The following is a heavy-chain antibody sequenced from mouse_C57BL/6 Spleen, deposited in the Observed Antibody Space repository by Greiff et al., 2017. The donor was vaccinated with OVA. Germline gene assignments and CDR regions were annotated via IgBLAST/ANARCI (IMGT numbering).Heavy chain of an antibody. Sequence: QVQLQQPGAELVRPGTSVKLSCKASGYTFTSYWMHWVKQRPGQGLVWIGVIDPSDSYTNYNQKFKGKATLTVDTSSSTAYMQLSSLTSEDSAVYYCARSHIITTVVAFDYWGQGTTLTVSS. CDR2: IDPSDSYT. V-gene: IGHV1-59*01. CDR1: GYTFTSYW. D-gene: IGHD1-1*01. CDR3: ARSHIITTVVAFDY. J-gene: IGHJ2*01.